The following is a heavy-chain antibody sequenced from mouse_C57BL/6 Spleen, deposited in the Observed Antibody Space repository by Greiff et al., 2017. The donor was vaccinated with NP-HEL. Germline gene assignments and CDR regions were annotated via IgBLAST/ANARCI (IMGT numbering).Heavy chain of an antibody. Sequence: QIQLQQSGAELVRPGTSVKVSCKASGYAFTNYLIEWVKQRPGQGLEWIGVINPGSGGTNYNEKFKGKATLTADKSSSTAYMQLSSLTSEDSAVYFCAREDAMDYWGQGTSVTVSS. CDR2: INPGSGGT. CDR3: AREDAMDY. CDR1: GYAFTNYL. J-gene: IGHJ4*01. V-gene: IGHV1-54*01.